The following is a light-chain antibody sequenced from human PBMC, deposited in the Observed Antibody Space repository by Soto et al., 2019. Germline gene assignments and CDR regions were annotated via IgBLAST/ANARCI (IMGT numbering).Light chain of an antibody. J-gene: IGLJ1*01. V-gene: IGLV2-23*02. Sequence: QSALTQPASVSGSPGQSITISCTGTSSDVGSYNLVSWYRQHPGKAPKLMIYEVSKRPSGVSNRFSGSKSGNTASLTISGLQAEDEADYYCCSYAGTPRVFGTGTKVTVL. CDR1: SSDVGSYNL. CDR2: EVS. CDR3: CSYAGTPRV.